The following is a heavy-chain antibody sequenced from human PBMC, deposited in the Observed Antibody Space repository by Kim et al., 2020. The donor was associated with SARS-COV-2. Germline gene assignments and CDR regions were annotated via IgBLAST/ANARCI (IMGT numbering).Heavy chain of an antibody. CDR2: IRSKPNNYAS. CDR3: SRHSGKHGDRIFDN. D-gene: IGHD1-26*01. J-gene: IGHJ4*02. V-gene: IGHV3-73*01. CDR1: GFTFSASA. Sequence: GGSLRLSCAASGFTFSASAMHWVRQASGKGLEWVGRIRSKPNNYASSYAVSVTGRFTISRDDSTNTVYLQMVSLKTADTVVYLCSRHSGKHGDRIFDNWGEGTLFTASS.